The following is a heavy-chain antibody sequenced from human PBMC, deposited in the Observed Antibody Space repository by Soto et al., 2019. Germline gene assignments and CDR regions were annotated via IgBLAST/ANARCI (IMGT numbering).Heavy chain of an antibody. Sequence: QVQLVQSGAEVKKPGSSVKVSCKASGGTFSSYAISWVRQAPGQGLEWMGGIIPIFGTANYAQKFKGRVTITAEETTRTASMELSSMGSEDMAVYYCAGEGGGCYCSGGSCYVRAFDIWGQGTMVTVSS. CDR3: AGEGGGCYCSGGSCYVRAFDI. D-gene: IGHD2-15*01. CDR1: GGTFSSYA. V-gene: IGHV1-69*01. J-gene: IGHJ3*02. CDR2: IIPIFGTA.